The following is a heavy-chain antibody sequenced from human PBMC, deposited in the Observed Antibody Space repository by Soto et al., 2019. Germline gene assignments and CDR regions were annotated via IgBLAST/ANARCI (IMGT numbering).Heavy chain of an antibody. V-gene: IGHV1-2*04. CDR2: INPNSGGT. J-gene: IGHJ3*02. CDR1: GYTFTGYY. CDR3: ARGGNYYDSSGFDAFDI. D-gene: IGHD3-22*01. Sequence: ASVKVSCKASGYTFTGYYMHWVLQAPGQGLEWMGWINPNSGGTNYAQKFQGWVTMTRDTSISTAYMELSRLRSDDTAVYYCARGGNYYDSSGFDAFDIWGQGTMVTVS.